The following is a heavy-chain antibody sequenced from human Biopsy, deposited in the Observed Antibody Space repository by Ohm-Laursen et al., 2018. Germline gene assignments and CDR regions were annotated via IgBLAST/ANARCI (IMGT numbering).Heavy chain of an antibody. Sequence: SSVKVSCKAPEGTFSNYGVNWVRQAPGQGLEWPGGNIPILGTGNYAQKFQDRVTVAANTSKSTATMELRSLRSDDTAVYYCATKLTGYFHHWGQGTLVIVSS. CDR2: NIPILGTG. V-gene: IGHV1-69*06. CDR3: ATKLTGYFHH. D-gene: IGHD3-9*01. J-gene: IGHJ1*01. CDR1: EGTFSNYG.